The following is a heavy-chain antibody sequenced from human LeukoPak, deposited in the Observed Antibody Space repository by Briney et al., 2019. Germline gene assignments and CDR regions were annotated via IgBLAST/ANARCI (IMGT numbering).Heavy chain of an antibody. Sequence: PSETLSLTCTVSGGSISSSSYYWGWIRQPPGKGLEWIGSIYYSGSTYYNPSLKSRVTISVDTSKNQFSLKLSSVTAADTAVYYCARHPLYHPDDSSGYPFDYWGQGTLVTVSS. D-gene: IGHD3-22*01. J-gene: IGHJ4*02. CDR2: IYYSGST. V-gene: IGHV4-39*01. CDR3: ARHPLYHPDDSSGYPFDY. CDR1: GGSISSSSYY.